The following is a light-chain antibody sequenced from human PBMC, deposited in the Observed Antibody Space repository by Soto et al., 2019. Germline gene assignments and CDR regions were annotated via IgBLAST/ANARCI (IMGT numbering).Light chain of an antibody. V-gene: IGLV2-14*01. CDR3: SSYTISRYV. CDR1: SSDVGAYNY. J-gene: IGLJ1*01. CDR2: EVT. Sequence: QSALTQPASVSGSPGQSITISCTGTSSDVGAYNYVAWYQQHPGKAPKLMIYEVTARPSGVSSRCSGSKSGNTASLTISGLRAEDEADYCCSSYTISRYVFGTGTKVTVL.